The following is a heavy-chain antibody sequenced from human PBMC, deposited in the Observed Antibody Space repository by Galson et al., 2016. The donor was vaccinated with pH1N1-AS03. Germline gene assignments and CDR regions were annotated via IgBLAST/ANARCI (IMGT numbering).Heavy chain of an antibody. Sequence: SLRLSCAASGFTFSSYAMSWVRQAPGKGPEWVAFIGHDGTTKLHEDSVKGRIAISRDNSQNTLYLQLNSLRAEDTAVYYCAKDWNHTIDYWGQGTLVTVSS. D-gene: IGHD1-1*01. CDR3: AKDWNHTIDY. V-gene: IGHV3-30*02. CDR2: IGHDGTTK. J-gene: IGHJ4*02. CDR1: GFTFSSYA.